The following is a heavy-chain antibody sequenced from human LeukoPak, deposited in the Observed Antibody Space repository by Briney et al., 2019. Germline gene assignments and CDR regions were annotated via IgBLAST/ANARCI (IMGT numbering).Heavy chain of an antibody. V-gene: IGHV3-7*01. CDR3: VRDVSDENDSASRMHLDS. Sequence: PGGSLRLSCAASGFTFSNYWMIWVRQAPGKGLEWVANIKKDGREKHYVDSVKGRFAISRDNARNSLFLQMNSLRAEDTAVYYCVRDVSDENDSASRMHLDSWGQGTLVSVSS. CDR1: GFTFSNYW. D-gene: IGHD2-15*01. J-gene: IGHJ4*02. CDR2: IKKDGREK.